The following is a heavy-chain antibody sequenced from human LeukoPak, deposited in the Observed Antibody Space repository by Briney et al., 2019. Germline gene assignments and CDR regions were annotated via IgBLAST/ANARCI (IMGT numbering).Heavy chain of an antibody. CDR3: ARVGALYCSSTSCYAFDI. J-gene: IGHJ3*02. CDR2: IIPVFGTA. CDR1: GGTFSSYA. V-gene: IGHV1-69*13. D-gene: IGHD2-2*01. Sequence: ASVKVSCKASGGTFSSYAISWVRQAPGQGLEWMGGIIPVFGTANYAQKFQGRVTITADESTSTAYMELSSLRSEDTAVYYCARVGALYCSSTSCYAFDIWGQGTMVTVSS.